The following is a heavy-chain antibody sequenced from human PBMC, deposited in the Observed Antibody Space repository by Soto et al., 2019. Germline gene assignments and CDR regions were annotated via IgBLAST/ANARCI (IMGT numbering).Heavy chain of an antibody. V-gene: IGHV1-2*02. Sequence: ASLKVSCKSSGYTFTVYYMHWVRQAPGQGLEWMGWINPKSGGTMYPQKFQGRVTMTWDTSISTAYMALTRLRSDDTAVYYCARDLAKGGGSAGFDYWGQGTLVNVSS. CDR2: INPKSGGT. CDR3: ARDLAKGGGSAGFDY. D-gene: IGHD1-26*01. CDR1: GYTFTVYY. J-gene: IGHJ4*02.